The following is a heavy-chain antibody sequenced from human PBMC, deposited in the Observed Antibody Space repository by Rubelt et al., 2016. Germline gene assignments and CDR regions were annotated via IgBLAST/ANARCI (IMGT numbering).Heavy chain of an antibody. CDR1: GGSISSNNW. J-gene: IGHJ2*01. CDR2: IYHSGST. Sequence: QVQLQESGPGLVKPSGTLSLTCAVSGGSISSNNWWSWVRQPPGKGLEWIGEIYHSGSTNYNPSLKSRVTISADTSKILFSLRLSSVNAADTAVYYCARVATTKLTLDWYFDLWGRGTLVTVSS. CDR3: ARVATTKLTLDWYFDL. D-gene: IGHD5-24*01. V-gene: IGHV4-4*02.